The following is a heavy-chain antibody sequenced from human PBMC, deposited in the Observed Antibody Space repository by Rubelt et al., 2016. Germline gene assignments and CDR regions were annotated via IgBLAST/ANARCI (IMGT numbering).Heavy chain of an antibody. Sequence: GKGLEWVSRISNSGGSPQYADSVKGRFTISRDNSKTTLYLQMNSLTAEDTAVYYCAKGVYEFDYWGQGTMVTVSS. CDR2: ISNSGGSP. D-gene: IGHD1-14*01. CDR3: AKGVYEFDY. V-gene: IGHV3-23*01. J-gene: IGHJ4*02.